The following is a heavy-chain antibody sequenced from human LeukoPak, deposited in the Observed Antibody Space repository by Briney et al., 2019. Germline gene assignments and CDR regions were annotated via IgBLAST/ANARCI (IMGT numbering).Heavy chain of an antibody. CDR1: GFTLRGYW. D-gene: IGHD5-12*01. CDR3: ARGGYIFDY. CDR2: LPADGIER. J-gene: IGHJ4*02. Sequence: PGGSLTHSCAASGFTLRGYWTRWVRQDQRKGLALVARLPADGIERYYVHPVKGRFTISRDNAKNSLHLQMYSLRLDDTAVYYCARGGYIFDYLGQGTLVTVSS. V-gene: IGHV3-7*01.